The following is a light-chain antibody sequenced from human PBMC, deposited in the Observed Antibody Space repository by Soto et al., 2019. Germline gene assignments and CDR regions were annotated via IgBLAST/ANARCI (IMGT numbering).Light chain of an antibody. CDR1: QSLNNW. V-gene: IGKV1-5*03. CDR3: QQYNSFSWT. CDR2: KAF. Sequence: DIQMTQSPSTLSASVGDRVTITCRASQSLNNWLAWYQQKPGKAPKLLIYKAFNLESGVPSRFSGSGSGTEFTLTISSLQPDDFATYYCQQYNSFSWTFGQGTKVEFK. J-gene: IGKJ1*01.